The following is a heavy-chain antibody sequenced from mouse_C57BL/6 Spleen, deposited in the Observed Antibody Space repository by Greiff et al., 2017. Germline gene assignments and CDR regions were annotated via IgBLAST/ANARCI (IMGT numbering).Heavy chain of an antibody. D-gene: IGHD3-2*02. CDR1: GYSFTGYY. J-gene: IGHJ4*01. Sequence: EVQLQESGPELVKPGASVKISCKASGYSFTGYYMNWVKQSPEKSLEWIGEINPSTGGTTYNQKFKAKATLTVDKSSSTAYMQLKSLTSEDSAVYYCARRPGTAQATNAMDYWGQGTSVTVSS. CDR2: INPSTGGT. V-gene: IGHV1-42*01. CDR3: ARRPGTAQATNAMDY.